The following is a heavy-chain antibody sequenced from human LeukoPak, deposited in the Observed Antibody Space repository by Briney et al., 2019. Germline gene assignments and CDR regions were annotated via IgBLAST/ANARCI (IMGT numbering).Heavy chain of an antibody. Sequence: ASVTVSCKASGYIFTGYYMHWVRQAPGQGLEWMGWINPNSGGTNYAQKFQGRVTMTRDTSITTAYMELSRLRSDDTAVYYCARGYCSSTSCYARSDFDYWGQGTLVTVSS. D-gene: IGHD2-2*01. CDR3: ARGYCSSTSCYARSDFDY. J-gene: IGHJ4*02. V-gene: IGHV1-2*02. CDR2: INPNSGGT. CDR1: GYIFTGYY.